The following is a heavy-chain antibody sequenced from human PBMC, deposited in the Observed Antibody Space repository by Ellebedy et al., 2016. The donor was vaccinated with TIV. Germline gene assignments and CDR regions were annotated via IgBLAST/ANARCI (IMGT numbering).Heavy chain of an antibody. Sequence: GESLKISCAASGFTFSSYSMNWVRQAPGKGLAWVSSISSSSSYIYYADSVKGRFTISRDNAKNSLYLQMNSLRAEDTAVYYCARDPQYYFDYWGQGTLVTVSS. V-gene: IGHV3-21*01. CDR1: GFTFSSYS. CDR2: ISSSSSYI. J-gene: IGHJ4*02. CDR3: ARDPQYYFDY.